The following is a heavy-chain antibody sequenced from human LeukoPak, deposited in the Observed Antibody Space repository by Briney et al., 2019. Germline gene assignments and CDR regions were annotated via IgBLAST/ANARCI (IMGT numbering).Heavy chain of an antibody. V-gene: IGHV1-46*03. D-gene: IGHD2-2*01. CDR3: AGTSCKGCWFDP. Sequence: ASVKVSCKASGYTFTSYYMHWVRQAPGQGLEWMGIINPSGGSTSYAQKFQGRVTMTRDTSTSTVYMELSSLRSEDTAVYYCAGTSCKGCWFDPWGQGTLVTVSS. J-gene: IGHJ5*02. CDR1: GYTFTSYY. CDR2: INPSGGST.